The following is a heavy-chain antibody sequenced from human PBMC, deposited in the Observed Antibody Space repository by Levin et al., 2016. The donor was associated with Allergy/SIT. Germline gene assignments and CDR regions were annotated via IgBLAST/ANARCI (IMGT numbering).Heavy chain of an antibody. CDR2: ISGSGGST. Sequence: ETLSLTCAASGFTFGSYAMSWVRQAPGKGLEWVSAISGSGGSTYYADSVKGRFTISRDNSKNTLYLQMNSLRAEDTAVYYCAKDSYSSSWETTAFNWFDPWGQGTLVTVSS. CDR3: AKDSYSSSWETTAFNWFDP. D-gene: IGHD6-13*01. CDR1: GFTFGSYA. J-gene: IGHJ5*02. V-gene: IGHV3-23*01.